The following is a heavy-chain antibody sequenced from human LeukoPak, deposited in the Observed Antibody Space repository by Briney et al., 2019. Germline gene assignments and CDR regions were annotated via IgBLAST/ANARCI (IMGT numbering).Heavy chain of an antibody. D-gene: IGHD2-8*01. Sequence: GGSLRLSCAASGLTFSSYGMHWVRQAPGKGLEWVAFIRYDGSKKYYADSVKGRFTISRDNSKNTLYLQMNSLRAEDTAVYYCAKDPDCTSGICYTFFDYWGQGTLVTVSS. CDR2: IRYDGSKK. V-gene: IGHV3-30*02. CDR1: GLTFSSYG. J-gene: IGHJ4*02. CDR3: AKDPDCTSGICYTFFDY.